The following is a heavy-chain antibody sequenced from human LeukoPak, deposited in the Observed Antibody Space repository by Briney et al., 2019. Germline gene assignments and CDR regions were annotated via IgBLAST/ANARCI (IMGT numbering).Heavy chain of an antibody. V-gene: IGHV1-18*01. CDR2: ISAYNGNT. CDR1: GYTFTSYG. Sequence: ASVKVSCKASGYTFTSYGISWVRRATGQGLEWMGWISAYNGNTNYAQKLQGRVTMTTDTSTSTAYMELRSLRSDDTAVYYCARVKEPAADYYYYMDVWGKGTTVTVSS. J-gene: IGHJ6*03. CDR3: ARVKEPAADYYYYMDV. D-gene: IGHD2-2*01.